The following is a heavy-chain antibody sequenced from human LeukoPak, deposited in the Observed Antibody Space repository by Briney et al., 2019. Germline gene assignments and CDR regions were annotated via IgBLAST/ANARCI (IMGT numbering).Heavy chain of an antibody. CDR3: ARDDSSGWYLIRLVSRNWFDP. CDR1: GYTFTSYD. CDR2: MNPNSGNT. D-gene: IGHD6-19*01. Sequence: GASVKVSCKASGYTFTSYDINWVRQATGQGLEWMGWMNPNSGNTGYAQKFQGRVTMTRNTSISTAYMELSSLRSEDTAVYYCARDDSSGWYLIRLVSRNWFDPWGQGTLVTVSS. V-gene: IGHV1-8*01. J-gene: IGHJ5*02.